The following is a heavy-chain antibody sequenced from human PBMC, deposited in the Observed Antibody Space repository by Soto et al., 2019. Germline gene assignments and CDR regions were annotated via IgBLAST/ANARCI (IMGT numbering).Heavy chain of an antibody. Sequence: QVVLLQSGAEVKEPGSSVRVSCRVSGSTFNNFAFSWVRQAPGHGPEWMGGIVVDSNTAEYSQRFQDRVTITADTSTDTLYMELGSLTFEDTAVYYCARAIKRWEVNYYFDFWGQGTLVTVSS. J-gene: IGHJ4*02. CDR2: IVVDSNTA. CDR3: ARAIKRWEVNYYFDF. V-gene: IGHV1-69*06. CDR1: GSTFNNFA. D-gene: IGHD1-26*01.